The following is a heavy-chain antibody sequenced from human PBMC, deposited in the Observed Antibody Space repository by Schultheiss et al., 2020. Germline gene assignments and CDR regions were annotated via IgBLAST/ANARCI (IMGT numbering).Heavy chain of an antibody. Sequence: GGSLRLSCAASGFTFSFYAMHWVRQAPGKGLEWVAVISYDGSKKYYGDSVKGRFTISRDNSENTLELQMKSLRAEDTATYYCAKAPYGSGWYEDGQGIDYWGQGTLVTVSS. J-gene: IGHJ4*02. CDR2: ISYDGSKK. D-gene: IGHD6-19*01. V-gene: IGHV3-30*18. CDR3: AKAPYGSGWYEDGQGIDY. CDR1: GFTFSFYA.